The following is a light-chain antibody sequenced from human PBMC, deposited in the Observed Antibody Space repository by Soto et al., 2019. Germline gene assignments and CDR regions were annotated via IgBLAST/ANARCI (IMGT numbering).Light chain of an antibody. CDR3: CSDVGSSTVV. CDR2: EGS. CDR1: SSDVGSYNL. V-gene: IGLV2-23*01. J-gene: IGLJ2*01. Sequence: QPVLTQPASVSGSPGQSITFSCTGTSSDVGSYNLVSWYQQHPGKAPKLMIYEGSKRPSGVSNRFSGSKSGNTASLTISGLQAEDESYYDCCSDVGSSTVVLGGG.